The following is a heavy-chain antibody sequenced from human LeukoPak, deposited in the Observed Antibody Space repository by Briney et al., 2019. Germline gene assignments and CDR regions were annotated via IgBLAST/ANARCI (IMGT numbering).Heavy chain of an antibody. CDR1: GYTFSSYA. V-gene: IGHV3-23*01. Sequence: GGSLRLSCAASGYTFSSYAMSWVRQAPGRGLEWVSAISGSGGSTYYADSVKGRFTISRDNSKNTLYLQMNSLRAEDTAVYYCAKGDFWSDTDYWGQGTLVTVSS. CDR3: AKGDFWSDTDY. D-gene: IGHD3-3*01. CDR2: ISGSGGST. J-gene: IGHJ4*02.